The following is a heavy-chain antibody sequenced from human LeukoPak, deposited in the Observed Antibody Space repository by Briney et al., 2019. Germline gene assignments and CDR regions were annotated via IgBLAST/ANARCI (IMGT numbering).Heavy chain of an antibody. D-gene: IGHD1-26*01. CDR1: GFTFDDYA. CDR3: ARGPPFERWELLHDAFDI. V-gene: IGHV3-30-3*01. CDR2: ISYDGSNK. Sequence: GGSLRLSCAASGFTFDDYAMHWVRQAPGKGLEWVAVISYDGSNKYYADSVKGRFTISRDNSKNTLYRQMNSLRAEDTAVYYCARGPPFERWELLHDAFDIWGQGTMVTVSS. J-gene: IGHJ3*02.